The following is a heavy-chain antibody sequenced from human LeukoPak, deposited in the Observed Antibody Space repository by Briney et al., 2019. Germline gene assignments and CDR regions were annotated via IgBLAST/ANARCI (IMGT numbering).Heavy chain of an antibody. CDR3: ARSSSGTYHY. J-gene: IGHJ4*02. D-gene: IGHD3-10*01. CDR1: GYTFASYT. CDR2: INGENGNT. Sequence: ASVKVSCKTSGYTFASYTMHWLRQAPGQSLEWMGWINGENGNTKYSEKFQGRVTITRDTSASSAYMELSSLRSEDTAVYYCARSSSGTYHYWGQGTLVTVSS. V-gene: IGHV1-3*01.